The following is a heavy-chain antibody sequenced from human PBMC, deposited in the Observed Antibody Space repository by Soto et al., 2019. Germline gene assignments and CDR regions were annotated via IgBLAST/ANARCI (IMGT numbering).Heavy chain of an antibody. CDR3: AKAHRVYSSTWFFFDS. Sequence: EVQLLQSGGGLVQPGGSLRLSCAASGFTFSNFAMRWIRQAPGKGLEWVSGINGGGGHTDYADSVKGRFTISRDNSKNTLYLQMSSLSAEDTAVYYCAKAHRVYSSTWFFFDSWGQGTLVTVSS. V-gene: IGHV3-23*01. CDR2: INGGGGHT. D-gene: IGHD6-19*01. CDR1: GFTFSNFA. J-gene: IGHJ4*02.